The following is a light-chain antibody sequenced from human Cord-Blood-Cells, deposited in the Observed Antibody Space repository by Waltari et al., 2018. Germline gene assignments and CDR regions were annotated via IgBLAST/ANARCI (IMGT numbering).Light chain of an antibody. Sequence: ITISCTGTSSDVGGYNYVSWYQQHPGKAPKLMIYDVSNRPSGVSNRFSGSKSGNSASLTISGLQAEDEADYYCSSYTSSSTLVFGTGTKVTVL. CDR1: SSDVGGYNY. CDR3: SSYTSSSTLV. J-gene: IGLJ1*01. CDR2: DVS. V-gene: IGLV2-14*04.